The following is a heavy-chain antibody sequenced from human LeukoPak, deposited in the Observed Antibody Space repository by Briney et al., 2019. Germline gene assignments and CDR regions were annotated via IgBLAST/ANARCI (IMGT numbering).Heavy chain of an antibody. CDR2: MNPNSGNT. CDR3: ARVFDYGGNFP. J-gene: IGHJ5*02. D-gene: IGHD4-23*01. V-gene: IGHV1-8*01. CDR1: GYTFPSFG. Sequence: ASVKVSCKASGYTFPSFGINWVRQATGQGLEWMGWMNPNSGNTGYAQKFQGRVTMTRNTSISTAYMELSSLRSEDTAVYYCARVFDYGGNFPWGQGTLVTVSS.